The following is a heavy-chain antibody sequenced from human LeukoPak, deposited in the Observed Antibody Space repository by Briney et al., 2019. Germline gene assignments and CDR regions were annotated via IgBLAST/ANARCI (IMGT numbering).Heavy chain of an antibody. D-gene: IGHD6-13*01. CDR3: ARDPKSWYTSDSTDY. CDR2: ISSSSSYI. Sequence: GGSLRLSCVASGFIFSSYTMNWVRKAPWKGLEWVSSISSSSSYIYYADSMKGRFTISRDNAKNSLYLQMNSLRAEDTALYYCARDPKSWYTSDSTDYWGQGTLVTVSS. J-gene: IGHJ4*02. CDR1: GFIFSSYT. V-gene: IGHV3-21*01.